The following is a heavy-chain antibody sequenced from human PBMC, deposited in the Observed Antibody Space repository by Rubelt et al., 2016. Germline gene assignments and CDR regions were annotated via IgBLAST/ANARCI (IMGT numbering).Heavy chain of an antibody. CDR1: GFTFSSYA. J-gene: IGHJ6*02. D-gene: IGHD3-10*01. CDR3: ASSAQGYYYYGMDV. CDR2: ISYDGSNK. Sequence: PGRSLRLSCAASGFTFSSYAMHWVRQAPGKGLEWVAVISYDGSNKYYADSVKGRFTISRDNSKNTLYLQMNSLRAEDTAVYYCASSAQGYYYYGMDVWGQGTTVTVSS. V-gene: IGHV3-30*04.